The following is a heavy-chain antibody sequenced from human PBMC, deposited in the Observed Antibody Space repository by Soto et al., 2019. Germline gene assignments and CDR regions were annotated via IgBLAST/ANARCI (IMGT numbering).Heavy chain of an antibody. CDR1: GFTFSSYA. CDR2: ISGDGSNV. V-gene: IGHV3-23*01. J-gene: IGHJ4*02. CDR3: AKDKEHIALVELDY. Sequence: EVQLLESGGALVQPGGSLRLSCAASGFTFSSYAMNWVRQAPGKGLEWVSGISGDGSNVHYAASVKGRFTISRDNSKSTLFLQMNSLRAEDTAVYHCAKDKEHIALVELDYWGQGTLVTVSS. D-gene: IGHD1-7*01.